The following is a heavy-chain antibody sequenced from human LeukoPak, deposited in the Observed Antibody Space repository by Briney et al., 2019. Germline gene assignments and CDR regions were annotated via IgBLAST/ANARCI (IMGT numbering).Heavy chain of an antibody. CDR1: GGSISSGGYY. CDR2: IYYSGST. J-gene: IGHJ4*02. V-gene: IGHV4-31*03. CDR3: ARGAAGYGGNSDY. D-gene: IGHD4-23*01. Sequence: SSQTLSLTCTVSGGSISSGGYYWSWIRQHPGKGLEWIGCIYYSGSTHYNPSLKSRVAISVDTSKNQFSLKLSSVTAADTAVYYCARGAAGYGGNSDYWGQGTLVTVSS.